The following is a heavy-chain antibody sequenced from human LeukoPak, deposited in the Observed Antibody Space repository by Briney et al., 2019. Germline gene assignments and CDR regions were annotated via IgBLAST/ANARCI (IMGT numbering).Heavy chain of an antibody. Sequence: QSGGSLRLSCAASGFTFSSYGMHWVRQAPGKGLEWVAFIRSDGSNKYYADSVKGRFTISRDNSKNTLYLQMNSLRAEDTAVYYCARGIGSSSWPLALWGQGTLVTVSS. CDR3: ARGIGSSSWPLAL. V-gene: IGHV3-30*02. CDR2: IRSDGSNK. D-gene: IGHD6-13*01. J-gene: IGHJ4*02. CDR1: GFTFSSYG.